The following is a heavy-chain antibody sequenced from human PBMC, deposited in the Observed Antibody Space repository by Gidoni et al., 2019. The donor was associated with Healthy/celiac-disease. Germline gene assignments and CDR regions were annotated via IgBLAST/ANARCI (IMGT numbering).Heavy chain of an antibody. CDR2: IWYDGSNK. D-gene: IGHD6-6*01. V-gene: IGHV3-33*01. CDR1: GFTFSRYG. J-gene: IGHJ6*03. Sequence: QVQLVESGVGVVQPGRSLRISCAASGFTFSRYGMHWVRQAPGKGLEWVSVIWYDGSNKYYADSVKGRFTISRDNSKNTLYLQMNSLRAEDTAVYYCARDPAERRIAARLMDVWGKGTTVTVSS. CDR3: ARDPAERRIAARLMDV.